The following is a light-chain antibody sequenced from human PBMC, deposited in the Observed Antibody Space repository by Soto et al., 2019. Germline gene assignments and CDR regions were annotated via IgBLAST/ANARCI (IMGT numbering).Light chain of an antibody. CDR3: QQYGSSGT. CDR2: GAS. Sequence: DIVLTQSPVTLSLSPGEGATLSCKASQSINTDLGWYQQKPGQAPRLLIYGASNRATGIPDRFSGSGSGTDFTLTISRLEPEDFAVYYCQQYGSSGTFGQGTKVDIK. V-gene: IGKV3-20*01. CDR1: QSINTD. J-gene: IGKJ1*01.